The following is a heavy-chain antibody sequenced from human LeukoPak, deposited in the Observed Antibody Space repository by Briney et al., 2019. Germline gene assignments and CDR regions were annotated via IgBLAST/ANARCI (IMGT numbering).Heavy chain of an antibody. CDR2: ISGSGGGT. D-gene: IGHD6-19*01. V-gene: IGHV3-23*01. CDR3: AKQRGQWLVIDY. Sequence: PGGSLRLSCAASGFTFSSYAMSWVRQAPGKGLEWVSAISGSGGGTYYADSVKGRFTISRDNSKNTLYLQMNSLRAEDTAVYYCAKQRGQWLVIDYWGQGTLVTVSS. CDR1: GFTFSSYA. J-gene: IGHJ4*02.